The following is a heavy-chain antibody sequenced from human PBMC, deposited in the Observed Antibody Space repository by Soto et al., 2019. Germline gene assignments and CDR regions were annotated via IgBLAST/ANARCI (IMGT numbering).Heavy chain of an antibody. J-gene: IGHJ4*02. D-gene: IGHD3-10*01. CDR2: IYYSGST. V-gene: IGHV4-61*01. CDR1: GGSVNIGTYY. Sequence: SETLSLTCTVPGGSVNIGTYYWSWIRQPPGKGLEWIGYIYYSGSTNYNPSLKSRVTISVDTSKNQFSLKLSSVTAADTAVYYCARAPRGNYGYPSYFDYWGQGTLVTVSS. CDR3: ARAPRGNYGYPSYFDY.